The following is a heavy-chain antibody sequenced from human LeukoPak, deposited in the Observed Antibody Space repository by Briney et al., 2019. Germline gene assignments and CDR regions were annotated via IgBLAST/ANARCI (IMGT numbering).Heavy chain of an antibody. D-gene: IGHD3-10*01. Sequence: SETLSLTCAVYAGSFSGYYGSWVRQLPGKGLAWIGEIKHSGTTNYNPSLKSRVTMSLDTSKNQFSLKLRSVTAADTAVYYCARGRRGFDVSGTYIFDSWGQGVLVTVSS. J-gene: IGHJ4*02. CDR1: AGSFSGYY. CDR3: ARGRRGFDVSGTYIFDS. CDR2: IKHSGTT. V-gene: IGHV4-34*01.